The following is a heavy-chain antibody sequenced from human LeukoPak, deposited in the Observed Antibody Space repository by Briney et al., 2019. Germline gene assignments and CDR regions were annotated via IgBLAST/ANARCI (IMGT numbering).Heavy chain of an antibody. D-gene: IGHD3-3*01. Sequence: TGGSLRLSCAASGFTFSSYAMSWVRQAPGKGVEWGSAISGSGGSTYYADSVKGRFTISRDNSKNTLYLQMNSLRAEDTAVYYCAKGRITIFGVVMDYYYYMDVWGKGTTVTVSS. CDR1: GFTFSSYA. V-gene: IGHV3-23*01. J-gene: IGHJ6*03. CDR3: AKGRITIFGVVMDYYYYMDV. CDR2: ISGSGGST.